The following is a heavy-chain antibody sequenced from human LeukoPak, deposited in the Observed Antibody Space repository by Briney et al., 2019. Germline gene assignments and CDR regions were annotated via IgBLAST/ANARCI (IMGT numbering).Heavy chain of an antibody. J-gene: IGHJ3*02. CDR1: GFTFSSYG. CDR2: IRYDGSNK. Sequence: GGSPRLSCAASGFTFSSYGMHWVRQAPGKGLEWVAFIRYDGSNKYYADSVKGRFTISRDNSKNTLYLQMNSLRAEDTAVYYCAKEVIVVVIGESDAFDIWGQGTMVTVSS. D-gene: IGHD2-21*01. V-gene: IGHV3-30*02. CDR3: AKEVIVVVIGESDAFDI.